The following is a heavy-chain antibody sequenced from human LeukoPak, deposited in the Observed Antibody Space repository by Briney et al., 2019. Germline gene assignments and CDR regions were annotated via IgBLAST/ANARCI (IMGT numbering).Heavy chain of an antibody. V-gene: IGHV3-33*06. Sequence: TGRSLRLSCAASGFTFSSYGMHWVRQAPGKGLEWVAVIWYDGSNKYYADSVKGRFTISRDNSKNTLYPQMNSLRAEDTAVYYCAKTAGRHSGYDLDYWGQGTLVTVSS. CDR1: GFTFSSYG. D-gene: IGHD5-12*01. J-gene: IGHJ4*02. CDR2: IWYDGSNK. CDR3: AKTAGRHSGYDLDY.